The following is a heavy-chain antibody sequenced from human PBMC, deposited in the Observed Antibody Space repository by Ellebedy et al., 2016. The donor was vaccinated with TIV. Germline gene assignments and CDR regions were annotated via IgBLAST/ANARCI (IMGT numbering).Heavy chain of an antibody. CDR3: ARDARFIDQKHNWFDP. V-gene: IGHV3-11*01. J-gene: IGHJ5*02. CDR2: ISSSGSTI. Sequence: GESLKISCAASGFIFSDYAMSWIRQAPGKGLEWVSYISSSGSTIYYADSVKGRFTISRDNAKNSLYLQMNSLRAEDTAVYYCARDARFIDQKHNWFDPWGQGTLVTVSS. CDR1: GFIFSDYA. D-gene: IGHD1-26*01.